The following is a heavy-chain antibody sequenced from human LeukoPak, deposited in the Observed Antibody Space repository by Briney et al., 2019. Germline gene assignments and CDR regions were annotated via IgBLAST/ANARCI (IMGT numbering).Heavy chain of an antibody. Sequence: PSETLSLTCAVYGGSLNDYYWTWIRQPPGKGLEWIGEINHSGSTNYNPSLKSRVTISADTSKNHFSLKLSSVTAADTAVYYCARTKFGAAGDYWGQGTLVTVSS. CDR1: GGSLNDYY. J-gene: IGHJ4*02. CDR3: ARTKFGAAGDY. D-gene: IGHD3-10*01. CDR2: INHSGST. V-gene: IGHV4-34*01.